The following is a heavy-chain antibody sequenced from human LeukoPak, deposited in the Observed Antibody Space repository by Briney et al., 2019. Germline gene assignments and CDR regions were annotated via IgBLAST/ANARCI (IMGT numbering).Heavy chain of an antibody. J-gene: IGHJ4*02. CDR2: IYYSGST. D-gene: IGHD3-3*01. CDR1: GGSISSSSYY. V-gene: IGHV4-39*01. CDR3: ARHTIFGVVTANY. Sequence: SETLSLTCTVSGGSISSSSYYWGWIRQPPGKGLEWIGSIYYSGSTYYNPSLKSRVTISVDTSKNQFSLKLSSVTAADTAVYYRARHTIFGVVTANYWGQGTLVTVSS.